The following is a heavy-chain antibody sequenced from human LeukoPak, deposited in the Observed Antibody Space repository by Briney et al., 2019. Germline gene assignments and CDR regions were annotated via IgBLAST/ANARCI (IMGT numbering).Heavy chain of an antibody. Sequence: ASVKVSCKAAGYTFTSYYMHWVRQAPGQGLEWMGIINPSGGSTSYAQKFQGRVTMTRYTSTSTVYMELRSLRSEDTAVYYCARVGGDYYYGMDVWGQGNTVTVSS. V-gene: IGHV1-46*01. D-gene: IGHD1-26*01. CDR1: GYTFTSYY. CDR2: INPSGGST. CDR3: ARVGGDYYYGMDV. J-gene: IGHJ6*02.